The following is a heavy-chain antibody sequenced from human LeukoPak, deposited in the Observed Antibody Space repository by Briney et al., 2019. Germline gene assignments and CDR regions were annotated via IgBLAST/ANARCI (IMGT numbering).Heavy chain of an antibody. Sequence: PGGSLRLSCAASGFTVSSNYMSWVRQAPGKGLEWVSVIYSGGSTHYADSVKGRFTISRDNSKSTLYLQMNSLRAEDTAVYYCAREESSPHYYDSSGPMDVWGKGTTVTVSS. CDR1: GFTVSSNY. J-gene: IGHJ6*04. CDR2: IYSGGST. CDR3: AREESSPHYYDSSGPMDV. V-gene: IGHV3-53*01. D-gene: IGHD3-22*01.